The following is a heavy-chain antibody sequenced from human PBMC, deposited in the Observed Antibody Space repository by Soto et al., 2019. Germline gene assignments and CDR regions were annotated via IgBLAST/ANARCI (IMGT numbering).Heavy chain of an antibody. CDR2: ISHTDRLT. J-gene: IGHJ5*02. D-gene: IGHD6-13*01. V-gene: IGHV3-48*03. Sequence: EVQLAEPGGDLVQPGGSLRIYCIGSGFTFSYYEMNWVRQAPGKGLERVAFISHTDRLTHYPDSVRGRFTISRDNAKNSLYLHMTSLRVEDTAVYYCARDTGRASADLWGQGTLVTVSS. CDR3: ARDTGRASADL. CDR1: GFTFSYYE.